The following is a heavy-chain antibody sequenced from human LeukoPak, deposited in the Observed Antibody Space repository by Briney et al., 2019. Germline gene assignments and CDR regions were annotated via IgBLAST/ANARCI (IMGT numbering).Heavy chain of an antibody. CDR3: ATNYGGNSNDAFDI. CDR2: VHYIGST. Sequence: SETLSLTCSVSGGSISSYYWSWIRQPLWKGLEWIGYVHYIGSTKSNPSLKSRVTISIDTSKNQLSLKMNSVTAADTAVYFCATNYGGNSNDAFDIWGQGTMVTVSS. J-gene: IGHJ3*02. CDR1: GGSISSYY. D-gene: IGHD4-23*01. V-gene: IGHV4-59*01.